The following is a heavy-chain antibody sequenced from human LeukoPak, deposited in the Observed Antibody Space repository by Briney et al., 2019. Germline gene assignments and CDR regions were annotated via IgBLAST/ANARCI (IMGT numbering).Heavy chain of an antibody. D-gene: IGHD3-22*01. CDR1: GYTFTSYA. V-gene: IGHV1-2*02. CDR3: AKTDNKYDSRLLFN. CDR2: INPHSGGT. J-gene: IGHJ1*01. Sequence: ASVKVSCKASGYTFTSYAMNWVRQAPGQGLEWMGWINPHSGGTNYARLFHGRVTMTRDTSITTAYMELSRLRSDDTAMYYCAKTDNKYDSRLLFNWGQGTQIIVSS.